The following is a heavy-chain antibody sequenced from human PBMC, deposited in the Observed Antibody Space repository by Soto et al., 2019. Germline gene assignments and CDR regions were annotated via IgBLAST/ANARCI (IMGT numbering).Heavy chain of an antibody. J-gene: IGHJ6*02. CDR1: GGSISSSSYY. Sequence: PSETLSLTCTVSGGSISSSSYYWGWIRQPPGKGLEWIGSIYYSGSTYYNPSLKSRVTISVDTSKNQFSLKLSSVTAADTAVYYCARNKWFGEFANYYYGMDVWGQGXTVTVYS. D-gene: IGHD3-10*01. CDR3: ARNKWFGEFANYYYGMDV. V-gene: IGHV4-39*01. CDR2: IYYSGST.